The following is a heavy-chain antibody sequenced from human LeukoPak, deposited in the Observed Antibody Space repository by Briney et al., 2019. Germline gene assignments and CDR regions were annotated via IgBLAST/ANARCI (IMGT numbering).Heavy chain of an antibody. CDR2: ISGGGDRT. CDR1: GFTFSSYA. D-gene: IGHD3-10*01. J-gene: IGHJ4*02. V-gene: IGHV3-23*01. CDR3: AKDRADGSYYFES. Sequence: GESLRLSCAASGFTFSSYAMSWVRQVPGKGLEWVSAISGGGDRTIHADSVRGRFTISRDNSKNILWLQMNSLRAEDTAVYYCAKDRADGSYYFESWGQGTLVTVSS.